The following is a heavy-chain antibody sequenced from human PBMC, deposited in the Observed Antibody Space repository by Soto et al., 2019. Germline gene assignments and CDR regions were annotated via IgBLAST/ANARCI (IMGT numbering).Heavy chain of an antibody. J-gene: IGHJ4*02. CDR3: ARGMAAACEVGAY. Sequence: SETLSLTCVVYRDSSSASFWTWIRQPPGKGLEWIGEISHSGHTNYNPSLKSRVTISEDTSRKQLSLELNSVTAADSAMYYCARGMAAACEVGAYWGQGTPVTVSS. D-gene: IGHD6-13*01. CDR1: RDSSSASF. CDR2: ISHSGHT. V-gene: IGHV4-34*01.